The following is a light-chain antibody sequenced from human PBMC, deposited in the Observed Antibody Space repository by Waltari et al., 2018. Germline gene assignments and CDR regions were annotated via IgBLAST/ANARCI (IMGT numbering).Light chain of an antibody. V-gene: IGKV1-6*02. CDR1: QNIYYN. Sequence: IQMTQSPSALSASVGDTVTLSCRASQNIYYNLAGYQQKPGKAPELLIYAASSLQSGFPSRFSGSGSGTEFTLTITTLQPEDSAIYFCQHYYDNPPIFGQGTKVEI. CDR2: AAS. CDR3: QHYYDNPPI. J-gene: IGKJ2*01.